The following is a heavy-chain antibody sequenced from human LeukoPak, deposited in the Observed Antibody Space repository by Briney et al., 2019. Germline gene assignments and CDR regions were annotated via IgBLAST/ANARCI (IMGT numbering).Heavy chain of an antibody. CDR3: ARGRLGYCSNSGCSFDY. D-gene: IGHD2-2*01. J-gene: IGHJ4*02. CDR2: ITPMFRTS. CDR1: GGTFSSYG. V-gene: IGHV1-69*05. Sequence: SVKVSCKASGGTFSSYGINWVRQAPGQGLEWMGGITPMFRTSNYAQKFQGRVTITTDESASTTYMELSSLGSEDTAVYYCARGRLGYCSNSGCSFDYWGQETLVTVSS.